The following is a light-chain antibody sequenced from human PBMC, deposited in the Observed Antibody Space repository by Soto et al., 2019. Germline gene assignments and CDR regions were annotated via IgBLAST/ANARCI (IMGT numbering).Light chain of an antibody. CDR1: QSVSSN. CDR3: QQYGSSPGT. V-gene: IGKV3-20*01. J-gene: IGKJ1*01. CDR2: GAS. Sequence: EIVLTQSPGTLSLSPGERATLSCRASQSVSSNLAWYQQKPGQAPRLLVFGASIRDTGIPDRFSGSGSGTDFTLTISRLESEDFAVYYCQQYGSSPGTFGQGTKVDNK.